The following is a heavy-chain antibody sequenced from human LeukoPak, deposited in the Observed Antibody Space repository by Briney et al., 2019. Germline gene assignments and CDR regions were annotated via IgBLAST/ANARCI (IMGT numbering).Heavy chain of an antibody. Sequence: SETLSLTCTVSGGSFSSGDYCWSWIRQPPGKGLEWIGYIYYSGSTYYNPSLKSRVTISVDTSKNQFSLKLSSVTAADTAVYYCARGGVAGSYLPRVLSWFDPWGQGTLVTVSS. CDR2: IYYSGST. D-gene: IGHD3-10*01. CDR3: ARGGVAGSYLPRVLSWFDP. CDR1: GGSFSSGDYC. V-gene: IGHV4-30-4*01. J-gene: IGHJ5*02.